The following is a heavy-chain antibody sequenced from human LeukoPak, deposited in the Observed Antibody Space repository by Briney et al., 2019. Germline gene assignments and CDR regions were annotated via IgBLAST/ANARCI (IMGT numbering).Heavy chain of an antibody. CDR3: AKGGSSWYYFDY. D-gene: IGHD6-13*01. CDR1: GFTFSSYA. CDR2: ITGSGASK. Sequence: PGGSMRLSCAASGFTFSSYAMSWVRQVPGKRLEWVSAITGSGASKYYADSVKGRFTISRDNSKNTLYLQMNSLRAEDTAVYYCAKGGSSWYYFDYWGQGTLVTASS. J-gene: IGHJ4*02. V-gene: IGHV3-23*01.